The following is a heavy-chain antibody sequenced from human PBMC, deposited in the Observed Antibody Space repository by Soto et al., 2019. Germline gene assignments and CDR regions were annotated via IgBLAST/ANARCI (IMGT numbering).Heavy chain of an antibody. CDR3: ERERGGYTSSRDFDS. V-gene: IGHV1-69*13. Sequence: SVKVSCKASGGTFSSNGINWVRQAPGQGLEWMGGIIPVFGTATTKYAQRFQGRVTITADESTSTAYLELSSLRFEDTAVFYCERERGGYTSSRDFDSSGQGTLVTVSS. CDR2: IIPVFGTATT. D-gene: IGHD6-13*01. CDR1: GGTFSSNG. J-gene: IGHJ4*02.